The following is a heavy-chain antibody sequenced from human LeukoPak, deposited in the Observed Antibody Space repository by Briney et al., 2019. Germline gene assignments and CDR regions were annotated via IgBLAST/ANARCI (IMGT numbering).Heavy chain of an antibody. Sequence: PSETLSLTCTVSGGSISSGGYYWSWIRQHPGKGLEWIGYIYYSGSTYYNPSLKSRVTISVDTSKNQFSLELSSVTAADTAVYYCARGQVGPHYYDSSGYYYRGAFDIWGQGTMVTVSS. V-gene: IGHV4-31*03. J-gene: IGHJ3*02. CDR2: IYYSGST. D-gene: IGHD3-22*01. CDR1: GGSISSGGYY. CDR3: ARGQVGPHYYDSSGYYYRGAFDI.